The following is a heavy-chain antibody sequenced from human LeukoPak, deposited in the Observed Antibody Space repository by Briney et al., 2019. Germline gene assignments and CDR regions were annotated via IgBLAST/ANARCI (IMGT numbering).Heavy chain of an antibody. D-gene: IGHD3-3*01. V-gene: IGHV1-2*06. Sequence: ASVKVSCKASGYTFTSYDINWVRQAPGQGLEWMGRINPNSGGTNYAQKFRGRVTMTRDTSISTAYMELSRLRSDDTAVYYCARDHGPYDFWSGYWIWYFDYWGQGTLVTVSS. CDR1: GYTFTSYD. CDR3: ARDHGPYDFWSGYWIWYFDY. CDR2: INPNSGGT. J-gene: IGHJ4*02.